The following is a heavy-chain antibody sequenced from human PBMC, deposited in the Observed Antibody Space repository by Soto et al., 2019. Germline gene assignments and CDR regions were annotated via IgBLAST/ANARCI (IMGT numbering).Heavy chain of an antibody. D-gene: IGHD6-19*01. V-gene: IGHV4-59*01. CDR2: IYYSGNI. J-gene: IGHJ4*02. CDR1: GGSITSDY. CDR3: ARGGSGSGFDY. Sequence: QVQLQESGPGLVKPSETLSLTCTVSGGSITSDYWSWIRQPPGKGLEWIGYIYYSGNINYNPSLKCRVIISVDTSTKQFSLKLSAVSAADTAVYYCARGGSGSGFDYWGQGTLVTVSS.